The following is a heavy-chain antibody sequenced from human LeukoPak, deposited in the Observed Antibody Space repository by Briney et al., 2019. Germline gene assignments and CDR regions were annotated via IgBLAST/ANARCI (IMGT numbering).Heavy chain of an antibody. V-gene: IGHV3-23*01. CDR1: RFTFSNYA. CDR3: ARVLSYDFWSGYLRAYFDY. Sequence: GGSLRLSCAASRFTFSNYAMNWVRQAPGKGLEWVSVISGVGDNTHYAESVKGRFTISRDNAKNSLYVQMNSLRAEDTAVYYCARVLSYDFWSGYLRAYFDYWGQGTLVTVSS. D-gene: IGHD3-3*01. J-gene: IGHJ4*02. CDR2: ISGVGDNT.